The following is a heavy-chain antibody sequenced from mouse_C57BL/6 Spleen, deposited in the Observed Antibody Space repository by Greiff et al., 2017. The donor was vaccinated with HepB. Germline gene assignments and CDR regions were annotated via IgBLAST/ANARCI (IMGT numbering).Heavy chain of an antibody. CDR1: GFTFSSYG. J-gene: IGHJ2*01. CDR2: ISSGGSYT. Sequence: EVKLMESGGDLVKPGGSLKLSCAASGFTFSSYGMSWVRQTPDKRLEWVATISSGGSYTYYPDSVKGRFTISRDNAKNTLYLQMSSLKSEDTAMYYCARHGTTVVGGFDYWGQGTTLTVSS. V-gene: IGHV5-6*01. D-gene: IGHD1-1*01. CDR3: ARHGTTVVGGFDY.